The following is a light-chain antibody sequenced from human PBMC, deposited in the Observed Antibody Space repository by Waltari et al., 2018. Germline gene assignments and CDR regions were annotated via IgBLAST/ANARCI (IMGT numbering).Light chain of an antibody. J-gene: IGKJ1*01. V-gene: IGKV3-20*01. CDR3: HQYSSTPCT. Sequence: EIVLTQSPGTLSLSPGERAAVSCRASQTVSSSHLAWSQQKPGQAPRLLIYGASTRASGIPDRFSGGGFGTDFTLTIDRLEPEDFAVYYCHQYSSTPCTFGQGTRVEIK. CDR2: GAS. CDR1: QTVSSSH.